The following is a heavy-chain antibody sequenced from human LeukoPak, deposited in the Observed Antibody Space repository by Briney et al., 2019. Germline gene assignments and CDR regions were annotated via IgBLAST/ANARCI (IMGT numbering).Heavy chain of an antibody. CDR2: ISTSSSFI. D-gene: IGHD1-20*01. CDR3: ARDDNWNDKPFDH. V-gene: IGHV3-21*01. J-gene: IGHJ4*02. CDR1: GFTGSYCT. Sequence: GWAHTLSRAASGFTGSYCTMKCVHQAQGTGGEWVSSISTSSSFIHYADSVKGRFTISRDNANNSLYLQMNSLRAEDTALYYCARDDNWNDKPFDHWGQGVLVTVFS.